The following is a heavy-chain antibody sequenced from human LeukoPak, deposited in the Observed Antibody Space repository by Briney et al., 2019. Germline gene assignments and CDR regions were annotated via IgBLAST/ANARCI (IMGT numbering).Heavy chain of an antibody. CDR1: GGSISSYY. CDR2: IYYSGST. Sequence: SETLSLTCTVSGGSISSYYWSWIRQPPGKGLEWIGYIYYSGSTNYNPSLKSRVTISVDTSKNQFSLKLSSVTAADTAVYYCARDVLRDYYDSGPDAFDIWGQGTMVTVPS. J-gene: IGHJ3*02. D-gene: IGHD3-22*01. V-gene: IGHV4-59*01. CDR3: ARDVLRDYYDSGPDAFDI.